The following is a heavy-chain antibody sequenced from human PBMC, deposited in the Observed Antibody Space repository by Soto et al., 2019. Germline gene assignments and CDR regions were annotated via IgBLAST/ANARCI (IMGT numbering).Heavy chain of an antibody. Sequence: EVQLLESGGGLVQPGGSLRLSCAASGFTFSSYAMSWVRQAPGKGLEWVSGISGSGGSTYYADSVKGRFTISRDNCNEALYHEMNHQGAGYAFVYCCAKGRGALRRYSYSYDYWDLGTLVTVSS. V-gene: IGHV3-23*01. CDR3: AKGRGALRRYSYSYDY. D-gene: IGHD5-18*01. CDR2: ISGSGGST. CDR1: GFTFSSYA. J-gene: IGHJ4*02.